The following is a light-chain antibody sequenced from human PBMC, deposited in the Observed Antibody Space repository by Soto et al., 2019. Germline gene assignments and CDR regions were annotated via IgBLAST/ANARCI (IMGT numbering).Light chain of an antibody. CDR2: GAS. V-gene: IGKV3-20*01. J-gene: IGKJ2*01. CDR1: QSVSSSY. Sequence: EIVLTQSPGTLSLSPGERATLSCRASQSVSSSYLAWYQQKPGQAPRLLIYGASSRATGIRDRFSGSGSGTDFTLTISRLEPEDFGVYYCHQYGSSYTFGQGTKLEIK. CDR3: HQYGSSYT.